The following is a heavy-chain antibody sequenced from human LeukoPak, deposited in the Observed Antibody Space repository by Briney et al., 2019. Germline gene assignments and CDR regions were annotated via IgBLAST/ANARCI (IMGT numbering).Heavy chain of an antibody. Sequence: GGSLRLSCAASGVTFSSYAMSWVRQAPGKGLEWVSAISGSGGSTYYADSVKGRFTISRDNSKNTLYLQMNSLRAEDTALYYCARDYSSGWYSPDWYFDLWGRGTLVTVSS. CDR2: ISGSGGST. D-gene: IGHD6-19*01. CDR1: GVTFSSYA. V-gene: IGHV3-23*01. CDR3: ARDYSSGWYSPDWYFDL. J-gene: IGHJ2*01.